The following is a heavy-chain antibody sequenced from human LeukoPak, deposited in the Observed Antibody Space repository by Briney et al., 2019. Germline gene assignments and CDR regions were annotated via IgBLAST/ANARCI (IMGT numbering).Heavy chain of an antibody. V-gene: IGHV3-30*18. CDR2: ISYDGSNK. D-gene: IGHD4/OR15-4a*01. CDR1: GFTFNSYD. J-gene: IGHJ4*02. CDR3: AKQSGADRGHLDF. Sequence: GRSLRLSCAASGFTFNSYDMHWVRQAPGKGLEWVAVISYDGSNKYYADSVKGRFTISRDNSENTLYLQMNSLRPEDTAVYYCAKQSGADRGHLDFWGQGTLVTVSS.